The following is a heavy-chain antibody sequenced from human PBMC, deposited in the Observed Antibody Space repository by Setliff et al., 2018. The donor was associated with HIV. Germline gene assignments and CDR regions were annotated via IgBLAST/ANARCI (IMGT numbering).Heavy chain of an antibody. D-gene: IGHD3-10*01. J-gene: IGHJ6*03. CDR1: GFSFSSYS. CDR3: ASLDGSESPYIYYYYMDV. V-gene: IGHV3-48*01. Sequence: GGSLRLSCGASGFSFSSYSMNWVRQAPGKGLEWVSYISPSSTIIYYPDSVKGRFTTSRDNARNSLYLEMNSLRADDTAVYYCASLDGSESPYIYYYYMDVWGKGTAVTVSS. CDR2: ISPSSTII.